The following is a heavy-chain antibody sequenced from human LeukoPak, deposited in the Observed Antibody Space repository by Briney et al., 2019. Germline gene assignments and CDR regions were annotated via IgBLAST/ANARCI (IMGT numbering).Heavy chain of an antibody. D-gene: IGHD3-16*01. CDR2: MYTGGGR. J-gene: IGHJ6*02. Sequence: GGSLRLSCAASGFSVSNYYMSWVRQPPGKGLEWVSVMYTGGGRYYGDSVKGRFTISRDNSKNTVYLQLNSLRAEDTAVYYCAKDRRMMSAYYGMDVWGQGTTVIVSS. V-gene: IGHV3-66*01. CDR1: GFSVSNYY. CDR3: AKDRRMMSAYYGMDV.